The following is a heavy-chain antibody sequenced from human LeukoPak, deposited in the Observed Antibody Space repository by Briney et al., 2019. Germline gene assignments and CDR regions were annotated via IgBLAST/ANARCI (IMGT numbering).Heavy chain of an antibody. CDR2: INGSGGST. D-gene: IGHD3-10*01. CDR1: GFTFSTYA. V-gene: IGHV3-23*01. J-gene: IGHJ4*02. Sequence: PGGSLRLSCAASGFTFSTYAMSWVRQAPGKGLEWVSTINGSGGSTYYADSVKGRFTISRDNSKNTLYLQMNSLRAEDTALYYCARGATYGSGKFFDYWGQGTLVTISS. CDR3: ARGATYGSGKFFDY.